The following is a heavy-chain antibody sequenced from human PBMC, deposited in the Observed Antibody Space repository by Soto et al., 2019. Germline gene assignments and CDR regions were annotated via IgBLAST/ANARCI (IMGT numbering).Heavy chain of an antibody. V-gene: IGHV4-4*07. Sequence: SETLSLTCTVSGGSISTYYWNWIRQPAGKRLEWLGRIYTSGYTKYNPSLKSRVTMSLDTSKRQFSLKLSSVTAADTAVYYCAGETVAGTDNWFDTWGQGILVTVSS. J-gene: IGHJ5*02. CDR1: GGSISTYY. CDR2: IYTSGYT. D-gene: IGHD6-19*01. CDR3: AGETVAGTDNWFDT.